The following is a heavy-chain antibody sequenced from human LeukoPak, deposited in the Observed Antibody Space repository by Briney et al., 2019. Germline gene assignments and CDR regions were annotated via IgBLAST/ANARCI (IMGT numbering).Heavy chain of an antibody. J-gene: IGHJ4*02. Sequence: ASVNVSCTASGGTFSSYAISWVRQAPGQGLEWMGGIIPIFGTANYAQKLQGRVTMTTDTSTSTAYMELRSLRSDDTAVYYCARALQLVSHSDYWGQGTLVTVSS. D-gene: IGHD6-6*01. V-gene: IGHV1-69*05. CDR3: ARALQLVSHSDY. CDR1: GGTFSSYA. CDR2: IIPIFGTA.